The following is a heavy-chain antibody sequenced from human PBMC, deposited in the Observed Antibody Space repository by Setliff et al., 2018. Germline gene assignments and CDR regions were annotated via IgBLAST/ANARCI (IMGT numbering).Heavy chain of an antibody. J-gene: IGHJ4*02. CDR1: GYAFTGYY. Sequence: ASVKVSCKASGYAFTGYYIHWVRQAPGKGLEWMGGFDPEDEETVYAQKFQGRVTMTEDTSTDTAYMELSSLRSEDTAVYYCAREPWYYNFWSGYTRDYFDYWGQGTLVTVSS. CDR3: AREPWYYNFWSGYTRDYFDY. D-gene: IGHD3-3*01. V-gene: IGHV1-24*01. CDR2: FDPEDEET.